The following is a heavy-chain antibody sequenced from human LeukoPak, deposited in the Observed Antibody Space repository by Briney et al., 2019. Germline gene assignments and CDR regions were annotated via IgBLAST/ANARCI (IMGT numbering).Heavy chain of an antibody. J-gene: IGHJ4*02. CDR2: IWDDGSNK. V-gene: IGHV3-33*01. CDR3: ARGRGNHPYFDF. Sequence: HPGGSLRLSCAASRFTFSDSGMHWVRQAPGKGLEWVAFIWDDGSNKYYADSVKGRFTISRDNSMNTPYVQMNSLRAEDTAVYYCARGRGNHPYFDFWGQGTLVTVSS. CDR1: RFTFSDSG. D-gene: IGHD1-14*01.